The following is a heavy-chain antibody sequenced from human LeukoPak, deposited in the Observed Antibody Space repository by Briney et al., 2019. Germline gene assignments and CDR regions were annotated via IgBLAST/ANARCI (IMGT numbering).Heavy chain of an antibody. J-gene: IGHJ6*03. V-gene: IGHV4-61*02. D-gene: IGHD3-3*01. Sequence: SQTLSLTCTVSGGSLSSGSYYWTWIRQPAGKGLEWIGRINTSGSTNYNPSLKSRVTISVDTSKNQFSLKLSSVTAADTAVYYCARVGDFWSGASYHYSSYMDVWGKGTTVTVS. CDR3: ARVGDFWSGASYHYSSYMDV. CDR1: GGSLSSGSYY. CDR2: INTSGST.